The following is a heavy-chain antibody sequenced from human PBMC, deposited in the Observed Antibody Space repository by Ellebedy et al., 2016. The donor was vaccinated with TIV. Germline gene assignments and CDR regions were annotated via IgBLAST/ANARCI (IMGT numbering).Heavy chain of an antibody. V-gene: IGHV3-33*05. Sequence: GESLKISXAVSGFTFRLFGMHWVRQTSGRGLEWVAAVSFNGTLQYYAESVKGRFTVSRDNAKTTLYLHMDSLRVEDTGIYYCASQNGAYCSSHTCSHGLDYWGQGTPVTVSS. D-gene: IGHD2-2*01. J-gene: IGHJ4*02. CDR1: GFTFRLFG. CDR2: VSFNGTLQ. CDR3: ASQNGAYCSSHTCSHGLDY.